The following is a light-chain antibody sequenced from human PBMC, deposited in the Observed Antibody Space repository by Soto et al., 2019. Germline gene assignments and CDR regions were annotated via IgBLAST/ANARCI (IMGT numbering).Light chain of an antibody. J-gene: IGKJ4*01. Sequence: TQLTQSALSLSAPVEDRVTITCRASQDIAIYLAWHQQKPGEAPKLLIYAACTLYGGVPSRFSGSGSGTDFALTITCLQAEDFARYFCKEFRRSAPSFGGGTKVDIK. CDR3: KEFRRSAPS. CDR2: AAC. V-gene: IGKV1-9*01. CDR1: QDIAIY.